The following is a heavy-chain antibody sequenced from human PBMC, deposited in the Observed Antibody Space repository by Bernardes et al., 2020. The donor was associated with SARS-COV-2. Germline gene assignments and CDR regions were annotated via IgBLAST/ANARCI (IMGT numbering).Heavy chain of an antibody. CDR2: MYDGGSI. J-gene: IGHJ6*02. V-gene: IGHV3-53*04. CDR3: ARAEGIRYVLDV. CDR1: DFTVSTNF. Sequence: GGSLRLSCVGSDFTVSTNFMTWVHQAPGRGLEWVSFMYDGGSIYYADSVKGRFTISRHSSKNTVYLQMNSLRTEDTAVYYCARAEGIRYVLDVWGQGTSGTVSS.